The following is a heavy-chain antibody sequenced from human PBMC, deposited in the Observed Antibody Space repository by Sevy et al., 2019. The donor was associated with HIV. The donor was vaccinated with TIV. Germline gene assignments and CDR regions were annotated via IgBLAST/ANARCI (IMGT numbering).Heavy chain of an antibody. Sequence: GGSLRLSCAASGFTFSSYSMNWVRQAPGKGLEWVSSISRSSSYIYYEDSVKGRFTISRDNAKNSLYLQMNSLRAEDTAVYCCAGEARIAVGGPTGGFDPWGQGTLVTVSS. D-gene: IGHD6-19*01. CDR3: AGEARIAVGGPTGGFDP. CDR1: GFTFSSYS. J-gene: IGHJ5*02. V-gene: IGHV3-21*01. CDR2: ISRSSSYI.